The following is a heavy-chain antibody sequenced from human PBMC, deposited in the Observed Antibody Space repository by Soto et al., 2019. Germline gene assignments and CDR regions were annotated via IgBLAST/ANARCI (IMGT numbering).Heavy chain of an antibody. CDR2: INAGNGNT. V-gene: IGHV1-3*01. J-gene: IGHJ4*02. D-gene: IGHD3-16*02. CDR1: GYTFTSYA. CDR3: ARAPYDYIWGSYRYVSQPFDY. Sequence: ASVKVSCKASGYTFTSYAMHWARQAPGQRLEWMGWINAGNGNTKYSQKFQGRVTITRDTSASTAYMELSSLRSEDTAVYYCARAPYDYIWGSYRYVSQPFDYWGQGTLVTVSS.